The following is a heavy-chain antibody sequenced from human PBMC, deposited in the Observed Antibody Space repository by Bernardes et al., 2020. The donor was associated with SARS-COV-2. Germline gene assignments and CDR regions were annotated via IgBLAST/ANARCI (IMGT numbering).Heavy chain of an antibody. Sequence: GSLRLSCAASVFTLSSYSMDWVRQAPGKGLEWVSSISSSSSFISYADSVKGRFTNPRDNAENSLSLQMNSLRAEDTAVYYCAGGRGCSGGICYSSTSGWGQGTLVTVSS. CDR2: ISSSSSFI. J-gene: IGHJ4*02. CDR1: VFTLSSYS. V-gene: IGHV3-21*01. D-gene: IGHD2-15*01. CDR3: AGGRGCSGGICYSSTSG.